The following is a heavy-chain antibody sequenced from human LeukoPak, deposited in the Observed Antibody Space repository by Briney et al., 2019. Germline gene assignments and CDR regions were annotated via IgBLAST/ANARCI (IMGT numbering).Heavy chain of an antibody. CDR2: IYSDNT. J-gene: IGHJ4*02. Sequence: GGSLRLSCTVSGFTVSSNSMSWVRQAPGKGLEWVSFIYSDNTHYSDSVKGRFTISRDNSKNTLYLQMNSLRAEDTAVYYCARDGPGGYEWASPYDYVWGSYRYGFGYWGQGTLVTVSS. CDR1: GFTVSSNS. D-gene: IGHD3-16*02. V-gene: IGHV3-53*01. CDR3: ARDGPGGYEWASPYDYVWGSYRYGFGY.